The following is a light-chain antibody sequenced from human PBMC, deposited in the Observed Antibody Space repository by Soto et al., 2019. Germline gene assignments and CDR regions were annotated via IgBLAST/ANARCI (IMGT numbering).Light chain of an antibody. CDR1: SSDVGSYNL. Sequence: QSVLTQPASVSGSPGQSITISCTGTSSDVGSYNLVSWYQQHPGKAPKLLIYEGTKRPSGVSNRFSGSKSGNTASLTISGLQAEDEADYYCCSYAGFYTFVEFGGGTKLTVL. CDR3: CSYAGFYTFVE. V-gene: IGLV2-23*03. J-gene: IGLJ2*01. CDR2: EGT.